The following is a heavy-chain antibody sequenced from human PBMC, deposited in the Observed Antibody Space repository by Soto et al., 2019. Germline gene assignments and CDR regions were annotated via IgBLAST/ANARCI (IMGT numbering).Heavy chain of an antibody. CDR2: IIPIFDTA. CDR3: ARSTYYDSSGYYYSHFDY. CDR1: GGTFSSYA. Sequence: QVQLVQSGAEVKKPGSSVKVSCKASGGTFSSYAISWVRQAPGQGLEWMGWIIPIFDTANYAQKFQGRVTITADESTSTAYMELSSLRSEDTALYYCARSTYYDSSGYYYSHFDYWGQGTLVTVSS. V-gene: IGHV1-69*01. D-gene: IGHD3-22*01. J-gene: IGHJ4*02.